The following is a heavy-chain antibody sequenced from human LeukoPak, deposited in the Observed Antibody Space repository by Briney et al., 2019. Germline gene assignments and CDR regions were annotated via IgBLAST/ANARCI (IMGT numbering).Heavy chain of an antibody. CDR1: GFSFRSHW. V-gene: IGHV3-7*01. J-gene: IGHJ4*02. CDR3: ARVKGYSGSFNRDFDY. Sequence: GGSLRLSCAVSGFSFRSHWMSWVRQAPGKGPEWVANIKQDGIEKYYVDSVKGRFTISRDNAKNSLYLQMDSLRVEDTAVYYSARVKGYSGSFNRDFDYWGQGTLVTVSS. D-gene: IGHD1-26*01. CDR2: IKQDGIEK.